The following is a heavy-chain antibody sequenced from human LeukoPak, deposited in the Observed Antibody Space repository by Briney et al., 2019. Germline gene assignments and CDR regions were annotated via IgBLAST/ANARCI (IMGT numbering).Heavy chain of an antibody. J-gene: IGHJ4*02. D-gene: IGHD1-26*01. CDR1: VFTFSTCT. Sequence: GGSLTLSCVASVFTFSTCTMNWVRHTPSKGFEWVGVISGDGRTADYADSVEGRFTISRDNSKYMMYLQMNILRVDDTAVYYCARRLSGTHYVADYWGQGTLVTVSS. V-gene: IGHV3-23*01. CDR2: ISGDGRTA. CDR3: ARRLSGTHYVADY.